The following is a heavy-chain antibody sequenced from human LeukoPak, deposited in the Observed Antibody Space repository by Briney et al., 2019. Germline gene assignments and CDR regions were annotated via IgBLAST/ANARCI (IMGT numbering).Heavy chain of an antibody. CDR3: ARGNNYGSGSLFYG. CDR2: MNPNSGNT. J-gene: IGHJ4*02. D-gene: IGHD3-10*01. CDR1: GYTFTSYD. V-gene: IGHV1-8*02. Sequence: GASVKVSCKASGYTFTSYDINWVRQATGQGLEWMGWMNPNSGNTGYAQKFQGRVTMTRNTSISTAYMELSSLRSDDTAVYHCARGNNYGSGSLFYGWGQGTLVTVSS.